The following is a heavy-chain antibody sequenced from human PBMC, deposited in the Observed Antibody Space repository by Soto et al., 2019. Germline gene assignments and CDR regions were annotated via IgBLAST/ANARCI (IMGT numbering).Heavy chain of an antibody. D-gene: IGHD6-13*01. CDR3: ARRERAAGTDWWFDP. CDR2: IYYGGRT. J-gene: IGHJ5*02. Sequence: QLQLQESGPGLVKPSETLSLTCTVSGGSISSSSFHWGWIRQPPGKGLEWIGIIYYGGRTYYSPSLQSRVTLSVDTSKNQFSLKLSSVTAADTAVYYCARRERAAGTDWWFDPWGQGTLVTVSS. CDR1: GGSISSSSFH. V-gene: IGHV4-39*01.